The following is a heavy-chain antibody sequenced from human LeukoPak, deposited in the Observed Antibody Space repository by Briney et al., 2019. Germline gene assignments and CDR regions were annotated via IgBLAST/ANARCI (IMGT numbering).Heavy chain of an antibody. CDR2: IYYSGST. Sequence: SETLSLTCTVSGGSISSYYWNWIRQPPGKGLEWIGYIYYSGSTNYNPSLKSRVTISVDTSKNQFSLKLSSVTAADTAVYYCARQHAYSSSYRGFDPWGQGTLVTVSS. J-gene: IGHJ5*02. D-gene: IGHD6-13*01. CDR3: ARQHAYSSSYRGFDP. V-gene: IGHV4-59*08. CDR1: GGSISSYY.